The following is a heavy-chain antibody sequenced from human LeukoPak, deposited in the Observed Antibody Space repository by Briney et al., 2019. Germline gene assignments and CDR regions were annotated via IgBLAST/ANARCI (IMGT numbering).Heavy chain of an antibody. CDR2: ISYVGSNK. J-gene: IGHJ4*02. CDR3: ARVYGDVDY. D-gene: IGHD4-17*01. CDR1: GFTLSRYA. Sequence: GGSLRLSCVASGFTLSRYAMQWVRQTPGRGRERVAVISYVGSNKYYADSVKGRFTISRDNSKNTLYLQMNSLRAEDTAVYYCARVYGDVDYWGQGTLVTVSS. V-gene: IGHV3-30*04.